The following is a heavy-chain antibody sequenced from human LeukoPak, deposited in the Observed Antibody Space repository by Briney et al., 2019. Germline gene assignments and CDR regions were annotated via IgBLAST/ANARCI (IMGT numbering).Heavy chain of an antibody. CDR1: GDSVSSNSAA. J-gene: IGHJ4*02. D-gene: IGHD1-7*01. Sequence: SQTLSLTCALSGDSVSSNSAAWNWIRQSPSRGLEWLARTYYRSKWYNDYAVSVKSRITINPDTSKNQFSLQLNSVTPEDTAVYYCARDSDNWNSPGFDYWGQGTLVTVSS. CDR3: ARDSDNWNSPGFDY. CDR2: TYYRSKWYN. V-gene: IGHV6-1*01.